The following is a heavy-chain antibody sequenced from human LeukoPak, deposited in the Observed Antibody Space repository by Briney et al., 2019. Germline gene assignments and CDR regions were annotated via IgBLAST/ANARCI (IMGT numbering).Heavy chain of an antibody. D-gene: IGHD1-26*01. CDR1: GYTFTGYY. CDR3: ARGGLPAFYYYMDV. V-gene: IGHV1-2*02. CDR2: INPNSGGT. Sequence: ASVKVSCKASGYTFTGYYMHWMRQAPGQGLEWMGWINPNSGGTNYAQKFQGRVTMTRDTSISTAYVELNRLRSDDTAVYYCARGGLPAFYYYMDVWGKGTTVTVSS. J-gene: IGHJ6*03.